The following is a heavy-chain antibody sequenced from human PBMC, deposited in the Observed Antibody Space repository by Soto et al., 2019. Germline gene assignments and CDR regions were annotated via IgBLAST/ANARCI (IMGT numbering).Heavy chain of an antibody. CDR2: IYYAGST. D-gene: IGHD1-26*01. J-gene: IGHJ4*02. V-gene: IGHV4-39*01. Sequence: SETLSLTCTVSGGSISSSSYYWGWIRQPPGKGLEWIGSIYYAGSTSYNPSLKSRVTIFVDTSKNQFSLKLSSVTAADTALYYCATIVGTTPSRYWGQGTLVTVS. CDR1: GGSISSSSYY. CDR3: ATIVGTTPSRY.